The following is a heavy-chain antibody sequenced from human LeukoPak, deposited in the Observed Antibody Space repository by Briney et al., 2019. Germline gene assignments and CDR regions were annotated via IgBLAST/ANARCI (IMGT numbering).Heavy chain of an antibody. V-gene: IGHV4-59*01. CDR1: GDSISNYY. CDR3: ARRTNPMVRGVFDI. CDR2: IYYSGST. D-gene: IGHD3-10*01. J-gene: IGHJ3*02. Sequence: PSETLSLTCTVSGDSISNYYWSWIRQSPGKRLEWIGYIYYSGSTNYNPSLKSRVTISVDTSKNKFSLNLSSVTAADTAVYYCARRTNPMVRGVFDIWGPGTMVTVSS.